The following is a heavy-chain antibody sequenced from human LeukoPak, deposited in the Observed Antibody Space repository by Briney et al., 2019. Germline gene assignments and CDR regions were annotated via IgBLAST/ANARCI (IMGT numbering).Heavy chain of an antibody. CDR1: GFTFSSYW. D-gene: IGHD3-22*01. CDR3: ARHSSGYYHYDY. J-gene: IGHJ4*02. V-gene: IGHV3-74*01. CDR2: INNDGRST. Sequence: GGSLRLSCAASGFTFSSYWMHWVRQAPGKGVVWVSRINNDGRSTSYADSVKGRFTISRDNSKNTLHLQMNSLRAEVTAVYYCARHSSGYYHYDYWGPGAPVTVAS.